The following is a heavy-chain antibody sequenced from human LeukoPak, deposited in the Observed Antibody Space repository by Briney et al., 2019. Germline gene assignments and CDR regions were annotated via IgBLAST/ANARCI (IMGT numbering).Heavy chain of an antibody. D-gene: IGHD5-18*01. CDR2: INPSGGGT. CDR3: ARGRGYSYGYLGYYFDY. J-gene: IGHJ4*02. CDR1: GYTFTSYY. Sequence: ASVKASCKASGYTFTSYYMHWVRQAPGQGLEWMGIINPSGGGTSYAQKFQGRVTMTRDTSTSTVYMELSSLRSEDTAVYYCARGRGYSYGYLGYYFDYWGQGTLVTVSS. V-gene: IGHV1-46*01.